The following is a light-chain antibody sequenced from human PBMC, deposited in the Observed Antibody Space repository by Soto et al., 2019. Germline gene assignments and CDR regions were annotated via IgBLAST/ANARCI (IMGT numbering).Light chain of an antibody. CDR1: QSVLYTSNNKNY. CDR2: WAS. V-gene: IGKV4-1*01. Sequence: DIVMTQSPDSLAVSLGERATINCKSSQSVLYTSNNKNYLAWYQQKAGQPPKLLIYWASTRESGVPDRFSGSGSGTDFTRTISSLQAEDVAVYYCQQYFTTPPYTFGQGTKLEIK. J-gene: IGKJ2*01. CDR3: QQYFTTPPYT.